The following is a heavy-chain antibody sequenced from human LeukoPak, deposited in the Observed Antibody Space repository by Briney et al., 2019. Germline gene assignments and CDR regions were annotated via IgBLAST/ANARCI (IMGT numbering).Heavy chain of an antibody. J-gene: IGHJ4*02. V-gene: IGHV4-59*01. CDR1: GGSISSYY. Sequence: SETLSLTCTVSGGSISSYYWSWIRQPPGKGLEWIGYIYYSGSTNYNPSLKSRVTISVDTSKKQFSLKLSSVTAADTAVYYCARDRVATGYFDYWGQGTLVTVSS. CDR3: ARDRVATGYFDY. D-gene: IGHD5-12*01. CDR2: IYYSGST.